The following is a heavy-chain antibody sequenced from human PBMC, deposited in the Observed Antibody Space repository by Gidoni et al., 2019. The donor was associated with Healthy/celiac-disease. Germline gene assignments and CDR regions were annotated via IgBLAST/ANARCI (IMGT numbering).Heavy chain of an antibody. CDR3: ARARTITIFGVVIMDAFDI. CDR2: IYSGGST. D-gene: IGHD3-3*01. CDR1: GFTVSSNY. Sequence: EVQLVESGGGLIQPGGSLSLSCAASGFTVSSNYMSWVRQAPGKGLEWVSVIYSGGSTYYADSVKGRFTISRDNSKNTLYLQMNSLRAEDTAVYYCARARTITIFGVVIMDAFDIWGQGTMVTVSS. V-gene: IGHV3-53*01. J-gene: IGHJ3*02.